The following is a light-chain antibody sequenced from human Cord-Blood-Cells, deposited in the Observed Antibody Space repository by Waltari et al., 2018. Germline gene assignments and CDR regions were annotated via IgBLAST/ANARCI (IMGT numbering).Light chain of an antibody. CDR2: AAS. J-gene: IGKJ1*01. Sequence: DIQMTQSPSSLSASVGDRVTITCRANQSFSSYFNWYQQKPGKAPKLLIYAASSLQSGVPSRFSGSGSGTDFTLTISSLQPDVFVTYYCQQSYSTPWTFGQGTKVEIK. CDR1: QSFSSY. V-gene: IGKV1-39*01. CDR3: QQSYSTPWT.